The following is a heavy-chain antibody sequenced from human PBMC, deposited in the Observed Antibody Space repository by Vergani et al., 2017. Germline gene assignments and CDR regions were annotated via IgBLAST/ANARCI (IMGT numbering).Heavy chain of an antibody. J-gene: IGHJ6*03. CDR1: GFTFSDYY. Sequence: QVQLVESGGGLVKPGGSLRLSCAASGFTFSDYYMSWIRQAPGKGLEWVSYISSSGSTIYYADSVQGRFTISRDNAKNSLYLQINSLRAEDTAVYYCARXRGGWSGYKPNPYYYMDVWGKGTTVTVSS. CDR3: ARXRGGWSGYKPNPYYYMDV. CDR2: ISSSGSTI. V-gene: IGHV3-11*01. D-gene: IGHD3-3*01.